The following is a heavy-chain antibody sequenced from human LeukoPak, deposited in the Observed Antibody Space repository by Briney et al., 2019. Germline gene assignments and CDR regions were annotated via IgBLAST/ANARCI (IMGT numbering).Heavy chain of an antibody. V-gene: IGHV3-23*01. J-gene: IGHJ4*02. CDR1: GFTFSSFA. Sequence: GGSLRLSCAASGFTFSSFAMSWVCQAPGKGLEWVSAISGSGATTYYADSVKGRFTISRDNSRNTLYLQMNSLRAEDTAVYYCAKDVGKWESLHFFDYWGQGTLVTVSS. D-gene: IGHD1-26*01. CDR2: ISGSGATT. CDR3: AKDVGKWESLHFFDY.